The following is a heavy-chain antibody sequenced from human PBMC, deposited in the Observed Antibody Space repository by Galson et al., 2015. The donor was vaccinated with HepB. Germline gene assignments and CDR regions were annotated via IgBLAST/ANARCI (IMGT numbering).Heavy chain of an antibody. CDR1: GYTFTGYY. V-gene: IGHV1-2*06. D-gene: IGHD6-13*01. CDR3: ARDQSSSWFRQNP. CDR2: INPNSGGT. J-gene: IGHJ5*02. Sequence: SVKVSCKASGYTFTGYYMHWVRQAPGQGLEWMGRINPNSGGTNYAQKFQGRVTMTRDTSISTAYMELSRLRSDDTAVYYCARDQSSSWFRQNPWGQGTLVTVSS.